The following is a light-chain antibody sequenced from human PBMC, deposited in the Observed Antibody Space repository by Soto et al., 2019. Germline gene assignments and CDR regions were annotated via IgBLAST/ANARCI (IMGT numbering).Light chain of an antibody. CDR1: QSILGW. J-gene: IGKJ1*01. CDR3: QQYKDFWT. Sequence: DIQMTQSPSTLSASVGDRVTIACRASQSILGWLAWYQQKPGKAPNLLIYDVSRLQSGVPSRFSGSGSGTEFTLTISSLQPDDSATYYCQQYKDFWTFGQGTKVEIK. V-gene: IGKV1-5*01. CDR2: DVS.